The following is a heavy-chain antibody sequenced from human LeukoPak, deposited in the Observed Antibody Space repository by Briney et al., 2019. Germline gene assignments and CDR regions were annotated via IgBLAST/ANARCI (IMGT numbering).Heavy chain of an antibody. CDR3: ARDSYINWYWFGP. CDR1: GYTFTSYY. CDR2: INPSGGST. J-gene: IGHJ5*02. D-gene: IGHD1-1*01. V-gene: IGHV1-46*01. Sequence: VVSVKVSCKASGYTFTSYYMHWVRQAPGRGLEWMGIINPSGGSTSYAQKFQGRVTMTRDTSTSTVYMELSSLRSEDTAVYYCARDSYINWYWFGPWGQGTLVTVSS.